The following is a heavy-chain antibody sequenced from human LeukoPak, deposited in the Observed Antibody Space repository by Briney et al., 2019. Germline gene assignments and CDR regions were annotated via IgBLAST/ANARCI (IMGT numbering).Heavy chain of an antibody. D-gene: IGHD4-17*01. CDR2: IKKDGSEK. J-gene: IGHJ4*02. CDR3: ARDRLHYGEYEKTFDY. V-gene: IGHV3-7*01. CDR1: GFTFSSYW. Sequence: PGGSLRLSCATSGFTFSSYWMSWVRQAPGKGLEWVANIKKDGSEKYYVDSVKGRFTISRDNAKNSLYLQMNSLRAEDTAVYYCARDRLHYGEYEKTFDYWGQGTLVSVSS.